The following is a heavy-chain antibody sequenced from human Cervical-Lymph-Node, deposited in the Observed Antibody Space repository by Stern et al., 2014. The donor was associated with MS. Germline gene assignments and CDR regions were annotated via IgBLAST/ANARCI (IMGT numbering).Heavy chain of an antibody. Sequence: EVQLVESGGGVVRPGRSLRLSCAASGFTFEDYGMSWVRQGPGKGLEWVAAINWNGGRPVYAGSVQGRFTISRDNAKNSLYLQMNSLRAEDTALYHCARAFCTGGVCYSFPFYGMDVWGQGTTVTVSS. V-gene: IGHV3-20*01. CDR2: INWNGGRP. CDR1: GFTFEDYG. D-gene: IGHD2-8*02. J-gene: IGHJ6*02. CDR3: ARAFCTGGVCYSFPFYGMDV.